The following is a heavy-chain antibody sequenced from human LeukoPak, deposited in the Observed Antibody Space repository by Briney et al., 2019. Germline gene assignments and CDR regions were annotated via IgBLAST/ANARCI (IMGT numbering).Heavy chain of an antibody. D-gene: IGHD3-22*01. CDR1: GGSISSYY. CDR3: ARLWYYDSSGYPDY. Sequence: PSETLSLTCTVSGGSISSYYWSWIRQPPGKGLEWIGYIYYSGSTNYNPSLKSRVTISVDTSKNQFSLKLSSVTAADRAVYYCARLWYYDSSGYPDYWGQGTLVTVSS. V-gene: IGHV4-59*08. CDR2: IYYSGST. J-gene: IGHJ4*02.